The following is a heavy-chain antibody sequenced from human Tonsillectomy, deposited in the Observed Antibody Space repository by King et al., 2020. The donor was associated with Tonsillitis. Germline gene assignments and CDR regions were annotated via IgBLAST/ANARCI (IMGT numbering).Heavy chain of an antibody. Sequence: DVQLVESGGGLVQPGGSLRLSCAASGFTFSSYSMNWVRQAPGKGLEWVSYISRSSSTIYYADSVKGRFTISRDNAKNSLYLQMNSLRAEDTAVYYCARDEGCSSTSCYVNWFDPWGQGTLVTVSS. CDR1: GFTFSSYS. J-gene: IGHJ5*02. CDR3: ARDEGCSSTSCYVNWFDP. D-gene: IGHD2-2*01. V-gene: IGHV3-48*01. CDR2: ISRSSSTI.